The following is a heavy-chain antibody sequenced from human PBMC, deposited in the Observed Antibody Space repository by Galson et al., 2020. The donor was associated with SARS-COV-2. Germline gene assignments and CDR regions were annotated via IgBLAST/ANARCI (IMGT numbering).Heavy chain of an antibody. J-gene: IGHJ4*02. CDR1: GFSLTTRGVA. CDR2: IYWDDDK. V-gene: IGHV2-5*02. D-gene: IGHD2-8*02. CDR3: AHRYWNCFDS. Sequence: SGPPLVQPTQSLTLTCSLSGFSLTTRGVAVGGIRHPPGKSLEWLALIYWDDDKLYSPSLKSRLTITKDTSKNQVVLTMTDTDHVDTGTYYCAHRYWNCFDSWGQGILVTASS.